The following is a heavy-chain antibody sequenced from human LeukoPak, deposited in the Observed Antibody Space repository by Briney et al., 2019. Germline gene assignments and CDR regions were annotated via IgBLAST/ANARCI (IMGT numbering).Heavy chain of an antibody. CDR3: AXVRSLRDFWSGYSTYPSITYYFDY. J-gene: IGHJ4*02. V-gene: IGHV1-24*01. CDR1: GYTLXELS. D-gene: IGHD3-3*01. CDR2: XXXXXXXX. Sequence: ASVKVSCKVSGYTLXELSMHWVRQAPGKGLEXXXXXXXXXXXXXXXXKFQGKVTMTEDTFTDTAYMELSSLRSEDTAVYYCAXVRSLRDFWSGYSTYPSITYYFDYWGQGTLVTVSS.